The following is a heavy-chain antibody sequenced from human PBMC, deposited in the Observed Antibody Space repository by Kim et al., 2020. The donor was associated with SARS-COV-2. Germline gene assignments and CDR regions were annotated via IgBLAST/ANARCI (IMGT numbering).Heavy chain of an antibody. J-gene: IGHJ1*01. V-gene: IGHV3-53*01. CDR2: IYSGGST. CDR1: GFTVSSNY. CDR3: ARDRVSSSPEYFQH. D-gene: IGHD6-6*01. Sequence: GGSLRLSCAASGFTVSSNYMSWVRQAPGKGLEWVSVIYSGGSTYYADSVKGRFTISRDNSKNTLYLQMNSLRAEDTAVYYCARDRVSSSPEYFQHWGQGTLVTVSS.